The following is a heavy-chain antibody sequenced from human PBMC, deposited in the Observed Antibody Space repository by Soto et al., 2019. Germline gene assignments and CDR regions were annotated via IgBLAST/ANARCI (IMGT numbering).Heavy chain of an antibody. J-gene: IGHJ6*02. CDR3: AHSEYQLLFDYYYGMDV. V-gene: IGHV5-51*01. CDR2: IYPGASDT. D-gene: IGHD2-2*01. Sequence: PGESLKISCKGSGFSFTSYWIGWVRQMPGKGLEWMGIIYPGASDTRYSPSLKSRLTITKDTSKNQVVLTMTNMDPVDTATYYCAHSEYQLLFDYYYGMDVWGQGTTVTVSS. CDR1: GFSFTSYW.